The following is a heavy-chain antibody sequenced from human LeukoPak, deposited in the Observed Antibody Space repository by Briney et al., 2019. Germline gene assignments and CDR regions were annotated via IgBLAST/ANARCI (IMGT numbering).Heavy chain of an antibody. CDR1: GYTFTSYG. V-gene: IGHV1-18*01. CDR3: ARSDYYDTSGPAHLFDY. Sequence: ASVKVSCKASGYTFTSYGVTWVRQAPGQGLEWMAWISPNNDNTNYAQKLQGRVTMTTDTSTSTAYMELRSLRSDDTAVYYCARSDYYDTSGPAHLFDYWGQGTLVTVSS. D-gene: IGHD3-22*01. CDR2: ISPNNDNT. J-gene: IGHJ4*02.